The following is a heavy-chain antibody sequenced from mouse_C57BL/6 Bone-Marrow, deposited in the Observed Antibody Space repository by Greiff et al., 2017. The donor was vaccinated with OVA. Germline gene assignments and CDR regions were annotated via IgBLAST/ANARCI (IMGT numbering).Heavy chain of an antibody. V-gene: IGHV1-4*01. CDR1: GYTFPSYS. J-gene: IGHJ4*01. CDR2: INPSSGYP. Sequence: VQLHQSGAELARPGASVTMSCKASGYTFPSYSMHWVNQRPGQGLEWIGYINPSSGYPKYNQKFKDKATLTADKSSSTAYMQLSSLTAEDSADYYCARKKDYGNSHGAMDYWGQGTSVTVSS. CDR3: ARKKDYGNSHGAMDY. D-gene: IGHD1-1*01.